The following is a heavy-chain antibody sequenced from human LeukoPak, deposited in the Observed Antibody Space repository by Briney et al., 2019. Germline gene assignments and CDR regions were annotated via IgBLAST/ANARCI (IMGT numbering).Heavy chain of an antibody. CDR1: GGSFSGYY. Sequence: SETLSLTCAVYGGSFSGYYWSWIRQPPGKGLEWIGEINHSGSTNYNPSLKSRVTISVDTSKNQFSLKLSSVTAADTAVYYCARDGWGSNWFDPGGRGTLVTVSS. V-gene: IGHV4-34*01. CDR2: INHSGST. CDR3: ARDGWGSNWFDP. J-gene: IGHJ5*02. D-gene: IGHD7-27*01.